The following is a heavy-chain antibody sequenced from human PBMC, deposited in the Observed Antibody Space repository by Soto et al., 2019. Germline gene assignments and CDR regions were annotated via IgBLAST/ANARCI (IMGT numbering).Heavy chain of an antibody. CDR1: GGTFNNYA. CDR3: AREVSVASYSFDF. Sequence: QVQLVQSGAEVKRPGSSVKVSCKASGGTFNNYALSWVRQAPGQGLEWMGGIIPIFNSANYAQKFQGRVTIPADDSTSTAYKELRSLRPDDTAVYYCAREVSVASYSFDFWGQGTLVNVSS. D-gene: IGHD5-12*01. J-gene: IGHJ4*02. CDR2: IIPIFNSA. V-gene: IGHV1-69*01.